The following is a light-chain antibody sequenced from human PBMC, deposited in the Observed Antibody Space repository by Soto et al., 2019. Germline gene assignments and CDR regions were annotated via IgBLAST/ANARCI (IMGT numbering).Light chain of an antibody. J-gene: IGLJ1*01. Sequence: QSVLTQPASVSGSPGQSITISCTGTSSDIGDYNSVSWYQQHPGKAPKLMIYDVSKRPSGVPDRFSGSKSGNTASLTISGLQAEDEADYYCCSYAGSYPYVFGTGTQLTVL. CDR1: SSDIGDYNS. V-gene: IGLV2-11*01. CDR2: DVS. CDR3: CSYAGSYPYV.